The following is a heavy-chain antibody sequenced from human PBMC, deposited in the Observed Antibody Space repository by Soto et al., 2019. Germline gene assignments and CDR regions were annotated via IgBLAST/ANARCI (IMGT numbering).Heavy chain of an antibody. D-gene: IGHD1-26*01. J-gene: IGHJ3*02. CDR2: IYPGDSDT. CDR1: GYSFTSYW. Sequence: GESLKISCKASGYSFTSYWIGWVRQMPGKGLEWMGIIYPGDSDTRYSPSFQGQVTISADKSISTAYLQWSSLKASDTAMYYCARHKVGAVDAFDIWGQGTMVTVSS. CDR3: ARHKVGAVDAFDI. V-gene: IGHV5-51*01.